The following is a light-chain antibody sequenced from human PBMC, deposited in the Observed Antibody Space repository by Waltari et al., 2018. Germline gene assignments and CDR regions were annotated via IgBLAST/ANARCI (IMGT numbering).Light chain of an antibody. CDR3: QKYNNVPQP. CDR2: GAF. Sequence: DIQMTQSPSSLSASVGDRITITCRASQDINNDLAWYQQKPGKVPTLLISGAFTLHSGVPSRFSGSASGTVFTLTISSLQPEDFATYYCQKYNNVPQPFGGGTKVEIE. CDR1: QDINND. V-gene: IGKV1-27*01. J-gene: IGKJ4*01.